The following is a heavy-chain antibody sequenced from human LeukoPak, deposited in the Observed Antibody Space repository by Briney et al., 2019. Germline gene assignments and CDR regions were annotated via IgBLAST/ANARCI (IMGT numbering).Heavy chain of an antibody. D-gene: IGHD7-27*01. CDR3: ARDLTGERDY. CDR1: GFIFSNYW. Sequence: PPGGAPLPCSASAGFIFSNYWMCLLRPPPGGGLVWLPRIERGGSTTTHANALKVRFTVYGDNAKNTQLLQMSSLSAEVTAVYYCARDLTGERDYWGRGTLVTVSS. J-gene: IGHJ4*02. CDR2: IERGGSTT. V-gene: IGHV3-74*01.